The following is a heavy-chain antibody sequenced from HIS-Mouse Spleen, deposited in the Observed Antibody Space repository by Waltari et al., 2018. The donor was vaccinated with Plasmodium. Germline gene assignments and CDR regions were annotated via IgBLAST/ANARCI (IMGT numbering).Heavy chain of an antibody. CDR3: ARVTTPYYDILTGYYAFDI. CDR1: GGSISSSSYY. CDR2: IYYSGST. V-gene: IGHV4-39*07. J-gene: IGHJ3*02. D-gene: IGHD3-9*01. Sequence: QLQLQESGPGLVKPSENLSLTCTVSGGSISSSSYYWGRLRQPPGKGLEWFGSIYYSGSTYYNPSLKSRVTISVDTSKNQFSLKLSSVTAADTAVYYCARVTTPYYDILTGYYAFDIWGQGTMVTVSS.